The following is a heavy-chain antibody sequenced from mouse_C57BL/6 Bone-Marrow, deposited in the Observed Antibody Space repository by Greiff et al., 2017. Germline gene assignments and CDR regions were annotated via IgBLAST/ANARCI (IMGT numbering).Heavy chain of an antibody. CDR2: INPSTGGT. V-gene: IGHV1-42*01. J-gene: IGHJ3*01. CDR1: GYSFTGYY. D-gene: IGHD4-1*01. Sequence: VQLQQSGPELVKPGASVKISCKASGYSFTGYYMNWVKQSPEKSLEWIGEINPSTGGTTYNQKFKAKATLTVDKSSSTAYMQLKSLTSEDSAVYYCARYLGLPYWGQGTLVTVSA. CDR3: ARYLGLPY.